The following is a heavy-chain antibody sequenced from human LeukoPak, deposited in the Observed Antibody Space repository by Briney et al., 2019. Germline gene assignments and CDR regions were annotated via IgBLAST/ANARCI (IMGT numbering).Heavy chain of an antibody. CDR3: ARDMSSGAFDI. CDR2: IGSSGSYI. V-gene: IGHV3-21*01. D-gene: IGHD1-26*01. Sequence: GGSLRLSCAASGFTFSNYRINWLRQAPGKGLGWVSSIGSSGSYIYYADSVKGRFTISRDNAKNSLYLQMNSLRAEDTAVYYCARDMSSGAFDIWGQGTMVTVSS. CDR1: GFTFSNYR. J-gene: IGHJ3*02.